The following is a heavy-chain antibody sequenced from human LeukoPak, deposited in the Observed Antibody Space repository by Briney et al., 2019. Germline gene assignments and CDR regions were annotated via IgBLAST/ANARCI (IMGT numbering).Heavy chain of an antibody. J-gene: IGHJ4*02. V-gene: IGHV6-1*01. D-gene: IGHD6-19*01. CDR1: GDSVSSNTAA. Sequence: SQTLSLTCAISGDSVSSNTAAWNWIRQSPSRGLEWLGRTYYRSKWYTDYAVSVKSRITINPDTSRNRFSLQLNSVAPEDTAVYYCARATLAAHSYLDFWGQGNLVTVSS. CDR3: ARATLAAHSYLDF. CDR2: TYYRSKWYT.